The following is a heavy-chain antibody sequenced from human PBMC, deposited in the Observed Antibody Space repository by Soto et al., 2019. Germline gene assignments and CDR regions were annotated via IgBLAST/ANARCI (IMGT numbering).Heavy chain of an antibody. Sequence: GGSLRLSCAASGFTFSNAWMNWVRQAPGKGLEWVGRIKSKTDGGTTDYAAPVKGRFTISRDDSKNTLYLQMNSLKTEDTAVYYCTTDDYGGNTIMRDYWGQGTLVTVSS. CDR2: IKSKTDGGTT. J-gene: IGHJ4*02. D-gene: IGHD4-17*01. V-gene: IGHV3-15*07. CDR3: TTDDYGGNTIMRDY. CDR1: GFTFSNAW.